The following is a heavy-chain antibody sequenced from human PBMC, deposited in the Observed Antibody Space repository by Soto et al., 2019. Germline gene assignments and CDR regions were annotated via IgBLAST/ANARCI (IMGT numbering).Heavy chain of an antibody. CDR2: ISWDGVGT. CDR3: AKERISDWNYGGVPVQRHYYGMDV. D-gene: IGHD1-7*01. Sequence: GGSLRLSCAASGFTFDDYTMHWVRQAPGKGLEWVSLISWDGVGTYYADSVKGRFTISRDNSKNSLYLQMNSLRTEDTALYYCAKERISDWNYGGVPVQRHYYGMDVWGQGTTVTVSS. J-gene: IGHJ6*02. V-gene: IGHV3-43*01. CDR1: GFTFDDYT.